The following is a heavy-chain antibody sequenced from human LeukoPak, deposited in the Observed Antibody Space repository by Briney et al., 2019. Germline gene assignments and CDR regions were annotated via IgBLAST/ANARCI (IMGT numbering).Heavy chain of an antibody. V-gene: IGHV3-30*02. Sequence: GGSLRLSCAASGFTLSYFGMNWVRQAPGKGLDWLTLIRPDGIKKDYADSVKGRFTISRDNSKNTLYLQMNSLRTEDTALYYCAKALAAAGKDYIDYWGQGALVTVSS. D-gene: IGHD6-13*01. J-gene: IGHJ4*02. CDR3: AKALAAAGKDYIDY. CDR2: IRPDGIKK. CDR1: GFTLSYFG.